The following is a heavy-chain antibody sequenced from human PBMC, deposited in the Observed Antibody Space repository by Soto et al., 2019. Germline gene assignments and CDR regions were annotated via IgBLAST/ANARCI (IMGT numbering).Heavy chain of an antibody. V-gene: IGHV5-51*01. J-gene: IGHJ4*02. CDR3: ARPYCSGGSCSHPFDY. Sequence: PGESLKISCKGSGYSFTSYWIGWVRQMPGKGLEWMGIIYPGDSDTRYSPSFQGQVTISADKSISTAYLQWSSLKASDTAMYYCARPYCSGGSCSHPFDYWGQGTLVTVSS. CDR1: GYSFTSYW. D-gene: IGHD2-15*01. CDR2: IYPGDSDT.